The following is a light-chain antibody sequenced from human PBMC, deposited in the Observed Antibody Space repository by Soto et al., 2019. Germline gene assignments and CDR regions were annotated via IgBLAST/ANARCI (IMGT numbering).Light chain of an antibody. J-gene: IGKJ4*01. CDR3: QQHNSFQRT. CDR1: QSISDW. V-gene: IGKV1-5*01. Sequence: DIQMTQSPSTLSASVGDRVTITCRASQSISDWLAWYQQKPGKAPKLLIYGASSLESGVPSRFSGSGAGRTFSPPISSMQPADFVTSYCQQHNSFQRTFGGGTKVDIK. CDR2: GAS.